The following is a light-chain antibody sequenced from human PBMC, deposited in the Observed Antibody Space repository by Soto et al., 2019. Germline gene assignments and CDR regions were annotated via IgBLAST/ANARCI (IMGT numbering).Light chain of an antibody. CDR1: QSNSTW. J-gene: IGKJ1*01. Sequence: DIQMSQTPSTLSPSVKDRATTTCRASQSNSTWLAWYQQKPGKVPRLLIDMASTLESGVPSRFSGSGSGTEFTLTISSLQPYHFATYYCLQYNTYSRSFGHENKVDIK. CDR3: LQYNTYSRS. V-gene: IGKV1-5*03. CDR2: MAS.